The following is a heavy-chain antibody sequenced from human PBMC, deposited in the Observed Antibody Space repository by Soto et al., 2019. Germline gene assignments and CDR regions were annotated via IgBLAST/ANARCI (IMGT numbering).Heavy chain of an antibody. CDR3: AKDLGRVAAANYFDY. CDR2: ISYDGSNK. CDR1: GFTFSSYG. D-gene: IGHD6-13*01. J-gene: IGHJ4*02. Sequence: GGSLRLSCAASGFTFSSYGMHWVRQAPGKGLEWVAVISYDGSNKYYADSVKGRFTISRDNSKNTLYLQMNSLRAEDTAVYYCAKDLGRVAAANYFDYWGQGTLVTVSS. V-gene: IGHV3-30*18.